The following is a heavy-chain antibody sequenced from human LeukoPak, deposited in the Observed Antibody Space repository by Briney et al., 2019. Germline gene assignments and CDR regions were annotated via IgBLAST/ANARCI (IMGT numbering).Heavy chain of an antibody. V-gene: IGHV4-59*08. CDR2: IYYSGST. Sequence: SETLSLTCTVSGGSISSYYWSWIRQPPGKGLEWIGYIYYSGSTNYNPSLKSRVTISVDTSKNQFSLKLTSVTAADTAVYYCARLRPYYYVDFDIWGQGTMVTVSS. CDR3: ARLRPYYYVDFDI. D-gene: IGHD3-10*02. CDR1: GGSISSYY. J-gene: IGHJ3*02.